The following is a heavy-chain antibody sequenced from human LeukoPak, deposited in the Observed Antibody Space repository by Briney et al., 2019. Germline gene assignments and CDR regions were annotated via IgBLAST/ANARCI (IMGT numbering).Heavy chain of an antibody. CDR2: ISYDGSNT. D-gene: IGHD6-19*01. CDR1: GFTFSSYG. J-gene: IGHJ4*02. Sequence: PGGSLRLSCAASGFTFSSYGMHWVRQAPGKGLEWVTAISYDGSNTYYVASVKGRFTISRDNSKNTLSLQMNSLRPEDTAVYYCAKGGGGWFKIDYWGQGTLVTVSS. CDR3: AKGGGGWFKIDY. V-gene: IGHV3-30*18.